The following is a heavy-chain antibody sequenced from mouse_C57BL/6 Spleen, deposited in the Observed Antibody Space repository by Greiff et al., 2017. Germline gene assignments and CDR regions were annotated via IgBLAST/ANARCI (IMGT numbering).Heavy chain of an antibody. J-gene: IGHJ1*03. V-gene: IGHV5-6*01. D-gene: IGHD1-1*01. CDR2: ISSGGSYT. CDR3: ARRDGSSDWYFDV. Sequence: EVKVVKSGGDLVKPGGSLKLSCAASGFTFSSYGMSWVRQTPDKRLEWVATISSGGSYTYYPDSVKGRFTISRDNAKNTLYLQMSSLKSEDTAMYYCARRDGSSDWYFDVWGTGTTVTVSS. CDR1: GFTFSSYG.